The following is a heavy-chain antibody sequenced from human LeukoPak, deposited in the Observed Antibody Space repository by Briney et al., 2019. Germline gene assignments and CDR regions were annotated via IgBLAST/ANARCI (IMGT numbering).Heavy chain of an antibody. CDR1: GYTFTSYY. V-gene: IGHV1-46*01. Sequence: GASVKVSCKASGYTFTSYYMHWVRQAPGQGLEWMGIINPSGGSTSYAQKFQGRVTMTRDMSTSTVYMELSSLRSDDTAVYYCARTPAYYYDSSGYFDYWGQGTLVTVSS. D-gene: IGHD3-22*01. CDR3: ARTPAYYYDSSGYFDY. CDR2: INPSGGST. J-gene: IGHJ4*02.